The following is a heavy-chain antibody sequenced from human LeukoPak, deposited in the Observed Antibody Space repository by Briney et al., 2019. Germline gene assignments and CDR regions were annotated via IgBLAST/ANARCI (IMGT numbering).Heavy chain of an antibody. Sequence: PSETLSLTCTVSGDSISSYYWSWIRQPPGKGPEWIGYIYYTGTTNYNPSLKSRLTISVDTSKSQFSLRLSSVTAADTAVYYCARRLTTGTNDYWGQGTLVTVSS. J-gene: IGHJ4*02. CDR1: GDSISSYY. D-gene: IGHD1-7*01. V-gene: IGHV4-59*08. CDR2: IYYTGTT. CDR3: ARRLTTGTNDY.